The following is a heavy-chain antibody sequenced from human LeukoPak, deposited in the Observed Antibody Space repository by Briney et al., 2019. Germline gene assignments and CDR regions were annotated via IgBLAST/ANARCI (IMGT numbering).Heavy chain of an antibody. J-gene: IGHJ3*02. V-gene: IGHV3-74*01. CDR1: GFTFSSYW. Sequence: QSGGSLRLSCAASGFTFSSYWMHWVRQAPGKGLVWVSRINSDGSSTSYADSVKGRFTISRDNTKNTLYLQMNSLRAEDTAVYYCASSDGYNWGHDAFDIWGQGTMVTVSS. CDR3: ASSDGYNWGHDAFDI. D-gene: IGHD5-24*01. CDR2: INSDGSST.